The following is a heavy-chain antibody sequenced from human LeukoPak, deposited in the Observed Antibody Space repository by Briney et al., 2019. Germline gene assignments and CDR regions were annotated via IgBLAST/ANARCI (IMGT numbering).Heavy chain of an antibody. V-gene: IGHV3-66*01. J-gene: IGHJ4*02. Sequence: GGSLRLSCAASGFTVSSNYMSWVRQAPGKGLEWVSVIYSGGSTYYADSVKGRFTISRDNSKNTLYLQMNSLRAEDTAVYYCARETVAGSFDYWGQGTLLTVSS. CDR3: ARETVAGSFDY. CDR2: IYSGGST. CDR1: GFTVSSNY. D-gene: IGHD6-19*01.